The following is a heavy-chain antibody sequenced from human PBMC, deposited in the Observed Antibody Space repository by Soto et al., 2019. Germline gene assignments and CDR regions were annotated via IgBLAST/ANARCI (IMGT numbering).Heavy chain of an antibody. D-gene: IGHD3-22*01. CDR2: IYSGGST. CDR1: GFTVSSNY. J-gene: IGHJ2*01. CDR3: ARVDGHYEPGLFDL. V-gene: IGHV3-53*01. Sequence: EVQLVESGGGLIQPGGSLRLSCAASGFTVSSNYMSWVRQAPGKGLEWVSVIYSGGSTYYADSVKGRFTISRDNSKNTLYLQMNSLRAEDTAVYYCARVDGHYEPGLFDLWGRGTLVTVSS.